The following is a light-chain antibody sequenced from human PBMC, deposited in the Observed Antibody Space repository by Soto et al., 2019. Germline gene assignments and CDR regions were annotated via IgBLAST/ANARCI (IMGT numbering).Light chain of an antibody. Sequence: EIVLTQSPATLSLSPGDRATLSCRASQSVSSYLAWYQQKPGQAPRLLIYDASNRAAGIPARFSGSGSGTDFTLHITSLEPEDFAVYYCQQRSDWPSTFGGGTKVEIK. CDR3: QQRSDWPST. J-gene: IGKJ4*01. CDR1: QSVSSY. V-gene: IGKV3-11*01. CDR2: DAS.